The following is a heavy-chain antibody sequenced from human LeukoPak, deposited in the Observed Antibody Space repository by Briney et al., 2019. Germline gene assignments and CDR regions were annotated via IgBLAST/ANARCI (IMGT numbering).Heavy chain of an antibody. V-gene: IGHV1-69*05. Sequence: ASVKVSCKASGGTFSSYAINWVRQAPGQGLEWMGGIIPIFGTANYAQKFQGRVTIITDESTSTAYMELSSLRSEDTAVYYCARECCSSTSCYPYFDYWGQGTLVTVCS. CDR1: GGTFSSYA. CDR2: IIPIFGTA. CDR3: ARECCSSTSCYPYFDY. D-gene: IGHD2-2*01. J-gene: IGHJ4*02.